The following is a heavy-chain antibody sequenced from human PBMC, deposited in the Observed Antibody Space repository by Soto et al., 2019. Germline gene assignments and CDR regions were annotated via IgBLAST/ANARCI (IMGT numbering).Heavy chain of an antibody. CDR2: IYYSGST. D-gene: IGHD5-12*01. J-gene: IGHJ4*02. V-gene: IGHV4-30-4*01. Sequence: SETLSLTCTVSGGSISSGDYYWSWIRQPPGKGLEWIGYIYYSGSTYYNPSLKSRVTISVDTSKNQFSLKLSSVTAADTAVYYCARVGVDIVATPDYWGQGTLVTVSS. CDR1: GGSISSGDYY. CDR3: ARVGVDIVATPDY.